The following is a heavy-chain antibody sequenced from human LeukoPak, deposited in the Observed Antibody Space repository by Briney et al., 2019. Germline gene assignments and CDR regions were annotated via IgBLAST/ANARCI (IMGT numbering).Heavy chain of an antibody. CDR3: ARRCYDFWSGAAGVYYMDV. CDR2: IYYNGNT. V-gene: IGHV4-59*11. D-gene: IGHD3-3*01. Sequence: PSETLSLTCTVSGGSINSHSWNWIRQSPGKGLEWIGNIYYNGNTKDNPSLKSRVTISIDTSKNQFSLKLTSVTAADTAVYYCARRCYDFWSGAAGVYYMDVWGKGTAVTVSS. CDR1: GGSINSHS. J-gene: IGHJ6*03.